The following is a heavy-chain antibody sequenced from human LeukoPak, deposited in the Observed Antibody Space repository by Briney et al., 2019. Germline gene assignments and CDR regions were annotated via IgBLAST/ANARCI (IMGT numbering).Heavy chain of an antibody. CDR1: GYTFTSYA. CDR2: INAGNGNT. Sequence: ASVKVSCKASGYTFTSYAMHWVRQAPGQRLEWMGWINAGNGNTKYSQKFQGRVTITRDTSASTAYMELSSLRSDDTAVYYCARVPTQEKGYCSAGSCYRGFDYWGQGTLVTVSS. J-gene: IGHJ4*02. CDR3: ARVPTQEKGYCSAGSCYRGFDY. V-gene: IGHV1-3*01. D-gene: IGHD2-15*01.